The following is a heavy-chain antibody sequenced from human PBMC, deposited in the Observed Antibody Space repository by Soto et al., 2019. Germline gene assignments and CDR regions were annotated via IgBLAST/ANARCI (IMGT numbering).Heavy chain of an antibody. Sequence: QVQVMQSGAEVKKPGDSVKVSCKTSGYIFSDYGINWVRQAPGQGLEGMGWISGYSGNANLAQKFQARVTMTTDKSTRTAYMELRRLRSDATAVYYCAKRASGTTWGESDYWGQGTLVTVSS. CDR2: ISGYSGNA. J-gene: IGHJ4*02. CDR3: AKRASGTTWGESDY. V-gene: IGHV1-18*04. D-gene: IGHD3-10*01. CDR1: GYIFSDYG.